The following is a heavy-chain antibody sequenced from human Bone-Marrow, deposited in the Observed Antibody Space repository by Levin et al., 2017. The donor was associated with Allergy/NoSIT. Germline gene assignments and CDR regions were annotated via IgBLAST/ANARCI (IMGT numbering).Heavy chain of an antibody. D-gene: IGHD6-19*01. V-gene: IGHV1-18*01. CDR2: ISAYNGNT. CDR1: GYTFTSYG. J-gene: IGHJ6*02. Sequence: GESLKISCKASGYTFTSYGISWVRQAPGQGLEWMGWISAYNGNTNYAQKLQGRVTMTTDTSTSTAYMELRCLRSDDTAVYYCARDRGIAVAGGPDEDYGMDVWGQGTTVTVSS. CDR3: ARDRGIAVAGGPDEDYGMDV.